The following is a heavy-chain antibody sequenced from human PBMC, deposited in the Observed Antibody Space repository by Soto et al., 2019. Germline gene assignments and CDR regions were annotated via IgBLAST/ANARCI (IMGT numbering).Heavy chain of an antibody. Sequence: PSEALSVTCTVSGASITNDDFFWSWVRQHPDKGLEWLAYITYGGSIYYNPSLRSRLSVSIDKSKSQFSLNVRSVTAADTAVYFCAKMERTQLWLLVQNWGQGLPVTVSS. V-gene: IGHV4-31*02. CDR3: AKMERTQLWLLVQN. J-gene: IGHJ4*02. D-gene: IGHD5-18*01. CDR2: ITYGGSI. CDR1: GASITNDDFF.